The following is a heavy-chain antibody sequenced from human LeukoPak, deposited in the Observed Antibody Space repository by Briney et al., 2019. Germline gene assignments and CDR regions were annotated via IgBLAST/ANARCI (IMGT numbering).Heavy chain of an antibody. D-gene: IGHD5-12*01. V-gene: IGHV3-53*01. CDR1: GFTVSSSY. CDR3: SRLIGDSGYDNYFDY. CDR2: IYSGGST. J-gene: IGHJ4*02. Sequence: GGSLRLACAASGFTVSSSYTSWVRQAPGKGLEWVSVIYSGGSTYYADSVKGRFTISRDNSKNTLYLQMNSLRAEDTAVYYCSRLIGDSGYDNYFDYWGQGTLVTVSS.